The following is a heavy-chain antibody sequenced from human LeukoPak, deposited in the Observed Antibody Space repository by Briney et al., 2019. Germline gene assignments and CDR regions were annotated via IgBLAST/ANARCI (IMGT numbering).Heavy chain of an antibody. CDR2: ISSSGSTI. CDR1: GFTFSDYY. J-gene: IGHJ3*02. V-gene: IGHV3-11*04. CDR3: ARDPLNGALDI. Sequence: GGSLRLSCAASGFTFSDYYMSWIRQAPGKGLEWVSYISSSGSTIYYADPVKGRFTISRDNAKNSLYLQMDGLRAEDTAVYYCARDPLNGALDIWGQGTLVTVSS.